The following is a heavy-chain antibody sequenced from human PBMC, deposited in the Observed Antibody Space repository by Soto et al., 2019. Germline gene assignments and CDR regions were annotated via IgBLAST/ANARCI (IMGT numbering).Heavy chain of an antibody. CDR2: NYSGGST. CDR1: YISASNNY. V-gene: IGHV3-66*01. Sequence: GGALVPSWAASYISASNNYKRLGRPAAGKGEGMGTVNYSGGSTNYADTVKGRFTITRDNSKNSLYFQINSLRAEDTAVYYCGRDTAHNYCTNGVCRDDAFDIWGQGTTVTVSS. J-gene: IGHJ3*02. D-gene: IGHD2-8*01. CDR3: GRDTAHNYCTNGVCRDDAFDI.